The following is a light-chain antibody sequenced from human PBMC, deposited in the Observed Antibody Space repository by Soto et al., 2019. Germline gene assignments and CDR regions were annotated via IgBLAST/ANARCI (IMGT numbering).Light chain of an antibody. CDR3: QHYKSYPWT. CDR1: QSVSPW. Sequence: DVHLTQSPSSLSASVGDRVTFTCRASQSVSPWLAWYQQKPGKAPRLLIYEASRLQSGVPSRFSGSGSGTEFTLNISSLQPDDFATYFCQHYKSYPWTFVLGTKVEI. J-gene: IGKJ1*01. CDR2: EAS. V-gene: IGKV1-5*03.